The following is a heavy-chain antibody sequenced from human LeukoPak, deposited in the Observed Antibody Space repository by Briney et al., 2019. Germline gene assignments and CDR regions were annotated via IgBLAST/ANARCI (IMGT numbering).Heavy chain of an antibody. CDR1: GYTFTSYY. D-gene: IGHD6-13*01. V-gene: IGHV1-46*01. CDR3: ARDSSSWYYFDY. CDR2: INPSGGST. J-gene: IGHJ4*02. Sequence: ASVKVSCKASGYTFTSYYMHWVRQAPGQGLEWMGIINPSGGSTSYAQRFQGRVTMTRDTSTSTVYMELSSLRSEDTAVFYCARDSSSWYYFDYWGQGTLVTVSS.